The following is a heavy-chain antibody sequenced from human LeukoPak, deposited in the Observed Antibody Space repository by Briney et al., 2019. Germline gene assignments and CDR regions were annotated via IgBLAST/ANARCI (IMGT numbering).Heavy chain of an antibody. CDR2: INHSGST. D-gene: IGHD2-15*01. V-gene: IGHV4-34*01. Sequence: KPSETLSLTCAVYGGSFSGYYWSWIRQPPGKGLEWIGEINHSGSTNYNPSLKSRVTISVDTSKNQFSLKLSSVTAADTAVYYCASWGCSGGSCFTRDYWGQGTLVTVSS. CDR3: ASWGCSGGSCFTRDY. CDR1: GGSFSGYY. J-gene: IGHJ4*02.